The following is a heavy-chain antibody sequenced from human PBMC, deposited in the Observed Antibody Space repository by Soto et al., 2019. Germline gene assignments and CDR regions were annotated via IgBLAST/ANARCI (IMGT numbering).Heavy chain of an antibody. CDR2: IIPILGIA. V-gene: IGHV1-69*02. Sequence: SVKVSCKASGGTFSSYTISWVRQAPGQGLEWMGRIIPILGIANYAQKFQGRVTITADKSTSTAYMELSSLRSEDTAVYYCARSGSSSIVATTTDYWGQGTLVTVSS. D-gene: IGHD5-12*01. CDR1: GGTFSSYT. J-gene: IGHJ4*02. CDR3: ARSGSSSIVATTTDY.